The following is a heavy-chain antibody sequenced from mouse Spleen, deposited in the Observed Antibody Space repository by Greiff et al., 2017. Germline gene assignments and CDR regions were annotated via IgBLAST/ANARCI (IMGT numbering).Heavy chain of an antibody. CDR3: ALPYPYAMDY. Sequence: VQLQQSGPQLVRPGASVKISCKASGYSFTSYWMHWVKQRPGQGLEWIGMIDPSDSETRLNQKFKDKATLTVDKSSSTAYMQLSSPTSEDSAVYYCALPYPYAMDYWGQGTSVTVSS. CDR2: IDPSDSET. CDR1: GYSFTSYW. J-gene: IGHJ4*01. D-gene: IGHD2-10*01. V-gene: IGHV1S126*01.